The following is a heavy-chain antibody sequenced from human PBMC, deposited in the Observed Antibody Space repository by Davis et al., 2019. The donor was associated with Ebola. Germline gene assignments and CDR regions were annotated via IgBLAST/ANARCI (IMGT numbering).Heavy chain of an antibody. D-gene: IGHD3-16*01. Sequence: GESLKISCAASGFTFSSYGMHWVRQAPGKGLEWVAVISYDGSNKYYADSVKGRFTISRDNSKNTLYLQMNSLRAEDTAVYYCAKDSRLGVFDYWGQGTLVTVSS. J-gene: IGHJ4*02. CDR3: AKDSRLGVFDY. CDR2: ISYDGSNK. CDR1: GFTFSSYG. V-gene: IGHV3-30*18.